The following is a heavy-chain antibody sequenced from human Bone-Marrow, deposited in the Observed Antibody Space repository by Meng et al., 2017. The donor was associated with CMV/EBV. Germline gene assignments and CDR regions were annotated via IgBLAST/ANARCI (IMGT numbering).Heavy chain of an antibody. CDR3: AGGYYPYYGMDV. CDR1: GGSISSGGYY. V-gene: IGHV4-31*03. CDR2: IYDSGST. Sequence: LRLSCSVSGGSISSGGYYWSWIRQHPGKGLEWIGYIYDSGSTYYNPSLKSRVTISVDTSKNQFSLKLSSVTAADTAVYYCAGGYYPYYGMDVWGQGTTVTVSS. D-gene: IGHD3-22*01. J-gene: IGHJ6*02.